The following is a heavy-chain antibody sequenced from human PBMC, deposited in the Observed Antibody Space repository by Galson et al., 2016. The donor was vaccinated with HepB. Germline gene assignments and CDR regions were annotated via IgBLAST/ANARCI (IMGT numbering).Heavy chain of an antibody. CDR1: GFTFTTYE. V-gene: IGHV3-48*03. Sequence: SLRLSCAASGFTFTTYEMTWVRQAPGKGLEWISYISSYGSTIYYADSVKGRFTISRDNAENPLYLQMNSLRAEDTAVYYCARVRWLEPLDYWGQGTLVTVSS. D-gene: IGHD6-19*01. CDR3: ARVRWLEPLDY. CDR2: ISSYGSTI. J-gene: IGHJ4*02.